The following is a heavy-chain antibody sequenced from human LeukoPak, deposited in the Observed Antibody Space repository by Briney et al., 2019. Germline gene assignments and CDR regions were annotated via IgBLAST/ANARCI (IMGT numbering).Heavy chain of an antibody. CDR2: IKSDGSST. V-gene: IGHV3-74*01. D-gene: IGHD6-19*01. CDR1: GFIFSDYW. Sequence: GGSLRLSYAASGFIFSDYWMHWVRQGPGKGLVWVSRIKSDGSSTSYADSVKGRFTISRDNAKNTVYVHMNSLRAEDTAVYYCAKFEPINTIAVAGTSRPYYFDYWGQGTLVTVSS. J-gene: IGHJ4*02. CDR3: AKFEPINTIAVAGTSRPYYFDY.